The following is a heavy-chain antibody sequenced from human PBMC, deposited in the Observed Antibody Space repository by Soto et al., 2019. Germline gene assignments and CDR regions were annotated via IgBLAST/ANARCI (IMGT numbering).Heavy chain of an antibody. CDR1: GYSFTSYG. J-gene: IGHJ5*02. CDR3: ASVYGSGSYYPGAP. CDR2: IIPILGIA. V-gene: IGHV1-69*04. Sequence: ASVKVSCKASGYSFTSYGISWVRQAPGQGLEWMGRIIPILGIANYAQKFQGRVTITADKSTSTAYMELSSLRSEDTAVYYCASVYGSGSYYPGAPWGQGTLVTVSS. D-gene: IGHD3-10*01.